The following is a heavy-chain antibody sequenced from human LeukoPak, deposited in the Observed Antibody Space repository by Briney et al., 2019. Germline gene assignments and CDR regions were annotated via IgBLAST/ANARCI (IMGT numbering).Heavy chain of an antibody. CDR1: GFTFSDYW. J-gene: IGHJ4*02. Sequence: PGGSLRLSCAASGFTFSDYWMSWVRQAPGKGLEWVANIKQDGTQKYYVDSMKGRLTISRDNAKNSLYLQMNSLRDEDTAVYYCARGLGESTIDYWGQGTLVTVSS. V-gene: IGHV3-7*01. D-gene: IGHD3-10*01. CDR3: ARGLGESTIDY. CDR2: IKQDGTQK.